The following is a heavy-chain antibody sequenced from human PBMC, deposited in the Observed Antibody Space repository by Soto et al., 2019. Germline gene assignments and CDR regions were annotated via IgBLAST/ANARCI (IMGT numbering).Heavy chain of an antibody. CDR3: ARHEDGYNSFASMDV. Sequence: GGSLKISCKGSGYSFTSYWIGWGGQMPRKGLEGMGIIYPGDSDTRYSPSFQGQVTISADKFISTAYLQWISLKASDTAMYYCARHEDGYNSFASMDVWGQGTTVTVSS. CDR2: IYPGDSDT. J-gene: IGHJ6*02. D-gene: IGHD5-12*01. V-gene: IGHV5-51*01. CDR1: GYSFTSYW.